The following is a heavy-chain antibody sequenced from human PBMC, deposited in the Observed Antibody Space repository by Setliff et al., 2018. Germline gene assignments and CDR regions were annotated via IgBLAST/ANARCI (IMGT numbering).Heavy chain of an antibody. CDR3: ARLVQCRVLGFFDY. Sequence: SETLSLTCTVSGGSITSSNYYWSWVRPPPGKGLEWIVNIFWSGTTYYNTTLNSPGTISVDTSRDQFSLRLSSATAADTSVYYCARLVQCRVLGFFDYWGQGALVTVSS. V-gene: IGHV4-39*01. D-gene: IGHD2-21*01. CDR1: GGSITSSNYY. J-gene: IGHJ4*02. CDR2: IFWSGTT.